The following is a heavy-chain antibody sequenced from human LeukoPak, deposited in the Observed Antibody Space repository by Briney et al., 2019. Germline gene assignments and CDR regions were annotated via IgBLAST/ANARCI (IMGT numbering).Heavy chain of an antibody. CDR2: ISGRVDST. V-gene: IGHV3-23*01. CDR3: AKDLRYISSPLDAFDI. Sequence: GGSLRLSCAASGFTFSTYAMSWVRQAPGKGLEWVSLISGRVDSTYYADSVKGRFTISRDNSKNTLYLQMNSLRVEDTAVYYCAKDLRYISSPLDAFDIWGQGTMVTVSS. D-gene: IGHD1-14*01. J-gene: IGHJ3*02. CDR1: GFTFSTYA.